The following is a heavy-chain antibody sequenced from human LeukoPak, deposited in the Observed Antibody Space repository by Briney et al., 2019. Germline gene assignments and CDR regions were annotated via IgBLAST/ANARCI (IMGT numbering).Heavy chain of an antibody. Sequence: GGSLRLSCAGSGFTFNNYAMSWVRRAPRKGLEWVSTIMIGGDGKHYADSVKGRFTISRDNSKNTLYLQMNSLRAEDTAVYYCARDLAYGGNSWSAFDIWGQGTMVTVSS. J-gene: IGHJ3*02. CDR1: GFTFNNYA. CDR3: ARDLAYGGNSWSAFDI. CDR2: IMIGGDGK. V-gene: IGHV3-23*01. D-gene: IGHD4-23*01.